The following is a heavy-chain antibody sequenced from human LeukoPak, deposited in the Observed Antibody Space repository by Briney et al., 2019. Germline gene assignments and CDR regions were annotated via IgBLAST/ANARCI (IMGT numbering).Heavy chain of an antibody. Sequence: GGSLRLSCTAFGFTFSDYWMGWVRQAPGKGLEWVATIKHDGRETYYVDSVKGRFTISKDNAKISQYLQMNSLRAEETAVYCWARATMGFDPWGQGTLVTVSS. J-gene: IGHJ5*02. V-gene: IGHV3-7*04. CDR2: IKHDGRET. CDR3: ARATMGFDP. CDR1: GFTFSDYW. D-gene: IGHD2-8*01.